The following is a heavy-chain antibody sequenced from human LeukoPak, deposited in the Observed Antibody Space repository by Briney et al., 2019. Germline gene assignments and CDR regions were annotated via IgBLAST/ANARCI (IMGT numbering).Heavy chain of an antibody. J-gene: IGHJ3*02. D-gene: IGHD1-26*01. CDR2: ISGSGGST. CDR1: GFTFSSYG. Sequence: GGTLRLSCAASGFTFSSYGMSWVRQAPGKGLEWVSAISGSGGSTYYADSVKGRFTISRDNSKNTLYLQMNSLRAEDTAVYYCARGGSYLSAFDIWGQGTMVTVSS. V-gene: IGHV3-23*01. CDR3: ARGGSYLSAFDI.